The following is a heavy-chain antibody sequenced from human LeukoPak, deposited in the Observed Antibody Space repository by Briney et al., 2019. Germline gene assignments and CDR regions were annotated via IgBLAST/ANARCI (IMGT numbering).Heavy chain of an antibody. CDR3: ARGVISQYYFDY. Sequence: VASVTVSCTASGGTFSIYAISWVRQAPGQGLEWMGGIIPIFGTANYAQKFQGRVTITADESTSTAYMELSSLRSEDTAVYYCARGVISQYYFDYWGQGTLVTVSS. D-gene: IGHD3-10*01. V-gene: IGHV1-69*13. CDR1: GGTFSIYA. CDR2: IIPIFGTA. J-gene: IGHJ4*02.